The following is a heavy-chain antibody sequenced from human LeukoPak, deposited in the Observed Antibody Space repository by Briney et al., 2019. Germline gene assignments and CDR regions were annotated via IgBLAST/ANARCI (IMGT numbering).Heavy chain of an antibody. D-gene: IGHD6-13*01. CDR2: ISNNGGCT. J-gene: IGHJ4*02. CDR1: GFTFSSSA. V-gene: IGHV3-23*01. CDR3: AKVAVSSWSPIDY. Sequence: GGSLRLSCAASGFTFSSSAMSWVRQAPGKGLEWVSAISNNGGCTYYADSVRGRFTISRDNSKSTLCLQMNSLRAEDTAVYYCAKVAVSSWSPIDYWGQGTLVTVSS.